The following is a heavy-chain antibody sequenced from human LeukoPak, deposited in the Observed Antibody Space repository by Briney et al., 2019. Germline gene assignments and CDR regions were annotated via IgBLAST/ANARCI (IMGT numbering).Heavy chain of an antibody. V-gene: IGHV3-7*01. J-gene: IGHJ4*02. D-gene: IGHD3-22*01. CDR2: IKQDGSEK. CDR1: GFTFSSYW. Sequence: RAGGSLRLSCAASGFTFSSYWMSWVRQAPGKGLEWVANIKQDGSEKYYVDSVKGRFTISRDNAKNSLYLQMNSLRAEDTAVYYCARGGLTYYYDSSGYPFDYWGQETLVTVSS. CDR3: ARGGLTYYYDSSGYPFDY.